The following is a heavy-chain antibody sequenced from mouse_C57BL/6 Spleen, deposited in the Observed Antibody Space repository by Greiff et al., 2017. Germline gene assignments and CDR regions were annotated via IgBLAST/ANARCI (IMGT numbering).Heavy chain of an antibody. V-gene: IGHV5-6*01. D-gene: IGHD2-5*01. CDR3: ARQNIVTTNYYAMDY. J-gene: IGHJ4*01. Sequence: EVQLVESGGDLVKPGGSLKLSCAASGFTFSSYGMSWVRQTPDKRLEWVATISSGGSYTYYPDSVKGRFTISRENAKNTLYLQRSSLKSEDTAMYYCARQNIVTTNYYAMDYWGQGTSVTVSS. CDR2: ISSGGSYT. CDR1: GFTFSSYG.